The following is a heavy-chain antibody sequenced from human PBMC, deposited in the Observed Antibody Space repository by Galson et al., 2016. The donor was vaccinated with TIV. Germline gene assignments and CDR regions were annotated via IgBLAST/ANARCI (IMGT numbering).Heavy chain of an antibody. CDR2: INDAGST. Sequence: SLRLSCAASGLTVSDNFLTWVRQAPGKGPEWVSIINDAGSTHYANYEKGRFTISRDNSKTTLYLHMKTLRPEDTAVYYCARERRHCGNECFLRYYFGMDVWGQGTTVTVSS. D-gene: IGHD1-26*01. CDR3: ARERRHCGNECFLRYYFGMDV. CDR1: GLTVSDNF. V-gene: IGHV3-66*02. J-gene: IGHJ6*02.